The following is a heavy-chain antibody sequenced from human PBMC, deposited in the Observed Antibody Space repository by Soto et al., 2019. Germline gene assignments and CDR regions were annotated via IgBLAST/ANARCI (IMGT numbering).Heavy chain of an antibody. CDR2: ISGSGSST. V-gene: IGHV3-23*01. Sequence: AGGSLRLSCAASGSTFSSYAMSWVRQAPGKGLEWVSAISGSGSSTYYADSVKGRFTISRDNSKNTLYLQMNSLRAEDTAVYYCAKDHKAGGYYGSGSYPLWFDPWGQGTLVTVSS. D-gene: IGHD3-10*01. CDR3: AKDHKAGGYYGSGSYPLWFDP. CDR1: GSTFSSYA. J-gene: IGHJ5*02.